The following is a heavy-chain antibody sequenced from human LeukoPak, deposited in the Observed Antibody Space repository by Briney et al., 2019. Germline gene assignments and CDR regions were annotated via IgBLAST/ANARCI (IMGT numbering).Heavy chain of an antibody. CDR2: VNSDGSSI. V-gene: IGHV3-74*01. CDR3: ASLGYQRDY. CDR1: GFTFSSYW. J-gene: IGHJ4*02. Sequence: GGSLRLSCAASGFTFSSYWMHWVRQAPGKGLVWVSRVNSDGSSISYADSVKDRFIISRDNAKNTLYLQMNSLRAEDTAVYYCASLGYQRDYWGQGTLVTVSS. D-gene: IGHD2-15*01.